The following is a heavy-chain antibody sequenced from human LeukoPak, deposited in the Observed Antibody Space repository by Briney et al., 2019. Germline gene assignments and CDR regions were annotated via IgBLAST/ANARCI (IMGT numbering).Heavy chain of an antibody. CDR3: ARTRPQYCSGGSCYHSYNWFDP. V-gene: IGHV1-2*02. Sequence: ASVKVSCKASGYTFTGYYMHWVRQAPGQGLEWMGWINPNSGGTNYAQKFQGRVTMTRDTSISTAYMELSRLRSDDTAVYYCARTRPQYCSGGSCYHSYNWFDPWGQGTLVTVSS. D-gene: IGHD2-15*01. J-gene: IGHJ5*02. CDR2: INPNSGGT. CDR1: GYTFTGYY.